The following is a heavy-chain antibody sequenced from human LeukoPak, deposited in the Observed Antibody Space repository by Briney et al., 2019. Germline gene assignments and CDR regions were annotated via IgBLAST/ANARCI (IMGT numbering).Heavy chain of an antibody. CDR2: IYYSGST. D-gene: IGHD3-22*01. CDR3: ARHAHSSGYCYPFAY. CDR1: GGSISSSSYY. V-gene: IGHV4-39*01. J-gene: IGHJ4*02. Sequence: SETLSLTCTVSGGSISSSSYYWGWIRQPPGKGLEWIGSIYYSGSTYYNPSLKSRVTISVDTSKNQFSLKLSSVTAADTAVYYCARHAHSSGYCYPFAYWGQGTLVTVSS.